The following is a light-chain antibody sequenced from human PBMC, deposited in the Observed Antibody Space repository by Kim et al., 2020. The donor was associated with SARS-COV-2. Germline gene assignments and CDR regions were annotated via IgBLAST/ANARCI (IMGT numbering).Light chain of an antibody. CDR2: DVS. CDR1: SSDVGGYNY. CDR3: SSYTSSSTFYV. J-gene: IGLJ1*01. V-gene: IGLV2-14*01. Sequence: QSALTQPASVSGSPGQSITISCTGTSSDVGGYNYVSWYQQHPGKAPKLMIYDVSKRTSGVSNRFSGSKSGNTASLTISGLQAEDEADYYCSSYTSSSTFYVFGTGTKVTVL.